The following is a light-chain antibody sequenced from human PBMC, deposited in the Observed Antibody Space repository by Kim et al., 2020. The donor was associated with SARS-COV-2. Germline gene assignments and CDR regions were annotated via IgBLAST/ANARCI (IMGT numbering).Light chain of an antibody. J-gene: IGLJ2*01. CDR1: SLRSYY. CDR2: GKN. CDR3: NSRDSSGNHVV. V-gene: IGLV3-19*01. Sequence: SSELTQDPAVSVALGQTVRITCQGNSLRSYYASWYQQNPGQAPVLVFYGKNNWPSGIPDRFSGSSSGNAASLTITGAQAEDEADYYCNSRDSSGNHVVFG.